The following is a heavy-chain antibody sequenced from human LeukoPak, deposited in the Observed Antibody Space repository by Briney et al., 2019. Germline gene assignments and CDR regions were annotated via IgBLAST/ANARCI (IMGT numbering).Heavy chain of an antibody. Sequence: PSEALSLTCTVSGGSISSYYWSWIRQPPGKGLEWIGAIYYSGGTTYNPSLKSRVSMPVDTSKNQFSLKLSSVTATDTAVDYCARDVGYDSSGYQTWNAFDIWGQGTMVTVSS. V-gene: IGHV4-59*01. CDR3: ARDVGYDSSGYQTWNAFDI. J-gene: IGHJ3*02. D-gene: IGHD3-22*01. CDR2: IYYSGGT. CDR1: GGSISSYY.